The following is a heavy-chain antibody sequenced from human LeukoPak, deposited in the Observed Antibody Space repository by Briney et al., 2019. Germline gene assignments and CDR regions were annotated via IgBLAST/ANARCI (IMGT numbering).Heavy chain of an antibody. Sequence: SVKVSCKASGGTFSSYAISWVRQAPGQGLEWMGGIIPIFGTANYAQKFQGRVTITAAESTRTAYMELNSLRFEDTAVYYCASNRYSSGFDYWGQGTLVTVSS. V-gene: IGHV1-69*13. CDR3: ASNRYSSGFDY. CDR2: IIPIFGTA. D-gene: IGHD6-19*01. J-gene: IGHJ4*02. CDR1: GGTFSSYA.